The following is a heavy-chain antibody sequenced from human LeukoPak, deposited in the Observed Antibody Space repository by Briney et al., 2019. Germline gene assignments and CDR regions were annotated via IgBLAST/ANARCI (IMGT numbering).Heavy chain of an antibody. CDR3: AIWGIAAAGKDHYYYYMDV. Sequence: ASVKVSCKASGYTFTSYDINWVRQATGQGLEWMGWMNPNSGNTGYAQKFQGRVTITRNTSISTAYMELSSLRSEDTAVYYCAIWGIAAAGKDHYYYYMDVWGKGTTVTVSS. V-gene: IGHV1-8*03. CDR2: MNPNSGNT. D-gene: IGHD6-13*01. J-gene: IGHJ6*03. CDR1: GYTFTSYD.